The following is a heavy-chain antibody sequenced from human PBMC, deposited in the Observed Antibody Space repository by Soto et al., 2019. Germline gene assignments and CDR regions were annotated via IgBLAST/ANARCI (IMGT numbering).Heavy chain of an antibody. J-gene: IGHJ1*01. Sequence: QVQLVESGGGVVQPGRSLRLSCAASGFTFSSYGMHWVRQAPGKGLEWVAVISYDGSNKYYADSVKGRFTISRDNSKNTLYLQMNSLRAEDTAVYYCATDIVATIVAEYFQHWGQGTLVTVSS. V-gene: IGHV3-30*03. CDR1: GFTFSSYG. D-gene: IGHD5-12*01. CDR2: ISYDGSNK. CDR3: ATDIVATIVAEYFQH.